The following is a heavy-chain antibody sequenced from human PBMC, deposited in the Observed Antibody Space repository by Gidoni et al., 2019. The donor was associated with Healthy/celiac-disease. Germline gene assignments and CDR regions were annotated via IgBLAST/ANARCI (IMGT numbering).Heavy chain of an antibody. CDR2: ISYDGSNK. CDR3: AKSELLWFGGEDGMDV. D-gene: IGHD3-10*01. Sequence: QVQLVESGGGVVQPGRSLRLSCAASGFTFSSYGMHWVRQAPGKGLEWVAVISYDGSNKYYADSVKGRFTISRDNSKNTLYLQMNSLRAEDTAVYYCAKSELLWFGGEDGMDVWGQGTTVTVSS. CDR1: GFTFSSYG. J-gene: IGHJ6*02. V-gene: IGHV3-30*18.